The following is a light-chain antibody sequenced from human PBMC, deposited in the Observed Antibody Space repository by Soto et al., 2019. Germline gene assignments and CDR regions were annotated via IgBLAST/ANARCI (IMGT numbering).Light chain of an antibody. J-gene: IGLJ1*01. CDR1: GSDVGGYDY. V-gene: IGLV2-14*01. Sequence: QSALTQPASVSVSPGQSITISCTGTGSDVGGYDYVSWYQHHPGKAPKVMIYEVTNRPSGVSSRFSGSKSGNTASLTISGLLAEDEADYYCSSYTSSSTYVFGTGTKVTVL. CDR3: SSYTSSSTYV. CDR2: EVT.